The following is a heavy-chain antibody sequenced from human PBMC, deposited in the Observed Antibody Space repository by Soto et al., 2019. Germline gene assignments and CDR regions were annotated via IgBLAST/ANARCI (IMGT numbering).Heavy chain of an antibody. CDR2: IYSGGST. Sequence: GGSLRLSCAASGFTVSSNYMSWVRQAPGKGLEWVSVIYSGGSTYYADSVKGRFTISRDNSKNTLYLQMNSLRADDTAVYYCASRRNPYGAYDYWGQGTLVTVSS. J-gene: IGHJ4*02. CDR1: GFTVSSNY. D-gene: IGHD4-17*01. V-gene: IGHV3-66*01. CDR3: ASRRNPYGAYDY.